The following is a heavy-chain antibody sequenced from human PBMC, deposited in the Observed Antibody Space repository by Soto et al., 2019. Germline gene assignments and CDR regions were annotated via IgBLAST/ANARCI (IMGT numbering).Heavy chain of an antibody. CDR3: SSLAGYYDSSGYYNWFDP. D-gene: IGHD3-22*01. V-gene: IGHV3-73*01. CDR2: IRSKANSYAT. J-gene: IGHJ5*02. Sequence: GGSLRLSCAASGFTFSGSAMHWVRQASGKGLEWVGRIRSKANSYATAYAASVKGRFTISRDDSKNTAYLQMNSLKTEDTAVYYCSSLAGYYDSSGYYNWFDPWGQGTLVTVS. CDR1: GFTFSGSA.